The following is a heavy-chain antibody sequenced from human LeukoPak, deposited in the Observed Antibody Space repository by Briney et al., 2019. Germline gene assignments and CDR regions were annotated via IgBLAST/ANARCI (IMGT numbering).Heavy chain of an antibody. V-gene: IGHV3-7*05. Sequence: GGSLRLSCAASGFTFSSYWMTWVRQAPGKGLEWVANINQDGSETYYVDSVKGRFTISRDNAESSLYLQMNSLRAGDTAMYYCARGALLKYQLAIDYWGLGTLVTVSS. D-gene: IGHD2-2*01. CDR2: INQDGSET. J-gene: IGHJ4*02. CDR3: ARGALLKYQLAIDY. CDR1: GFTFSSYW.